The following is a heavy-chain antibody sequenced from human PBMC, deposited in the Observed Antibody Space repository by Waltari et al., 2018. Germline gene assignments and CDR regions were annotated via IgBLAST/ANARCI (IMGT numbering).Heavy chain of an antibody. CDR1: GVSFSPFSTYA. CDR2: ISGSGGLT. D-gene: IGHD2-2*01. CDR3: AKGDWDIVIQPALPPGDS. J-gene: IGHJ4*02. Sequence: EVQLVESGGGLVQPGGSLRLTCAASGVSFSPFSTYAMNWVRQAPGKGLEWVSVISGSGGLTYYADSVKGRFTISRDNSKNTVSLQMSSLRADDTAVYYCAKGDWDIVIQPALPPGDSWGQGTLVTVSS. V-gene: IGHV3-23*04.